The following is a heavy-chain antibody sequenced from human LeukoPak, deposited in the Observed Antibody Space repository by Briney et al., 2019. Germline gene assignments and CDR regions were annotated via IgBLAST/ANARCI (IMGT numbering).Heavy chain of an antibody. CDR1: GFTFDDYA. CDR2: ISWNSGSI. D-gene: IGHD3-22*01. Sequence: GGSLRLSCAASGFTFDDYAMHWVRQAPGKGLEWVSGISWNSGSIGYADSVKGRFTISRDNSKNTLYLQVNSLRAEDTAVYYCAKDYYDTNGYPDYWGRGTLVTVSS. J-gene: IGHJ4*02. CDR3: AKDYYDTNGYPDY. V-gene: IGHV3-9*01.